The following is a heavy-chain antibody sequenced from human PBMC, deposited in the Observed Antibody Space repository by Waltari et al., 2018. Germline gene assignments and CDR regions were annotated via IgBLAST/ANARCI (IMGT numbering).Heavy chain of an antibody. CDR1: GFRFSKYA. J-gene: IGHJ1*01. V-gene: IGHV3-23*04. Sequence: EVQLVESGGGLVQPGGSLKLSCGVSGFRFSKYAMSWVRQAPGKGREGVSGSRGAGENSDYADSVKGRFTISRDNSKNILLLQMNSLRAEDTAVYYCAKDQGFAGKDGDLRHWGQGSLVSVSS. D-gene: IGHD6-13*01. CDR3: AKDQGFAGKDGDLRH. CDR2: SRGAGENS.